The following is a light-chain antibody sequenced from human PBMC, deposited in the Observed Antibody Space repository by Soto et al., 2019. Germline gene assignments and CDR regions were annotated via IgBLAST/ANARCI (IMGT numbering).Light chain of an antibody. CDR2: AAS. J-gene: IGKJ1*01. V-gene: IGKV1-27*01. CDR1: QGISSY. Sequence: IRMTQSPSSRSSSTGDWVPITCRASQGISSYLAWYQQKPGKVPKILIYAASTLQSGVPSRFSGSGSGTDFTLTISSLQTEDVATYYCQKFNSAPWTFGQGTKVDIK. CDR3: QKFNSAPWT.